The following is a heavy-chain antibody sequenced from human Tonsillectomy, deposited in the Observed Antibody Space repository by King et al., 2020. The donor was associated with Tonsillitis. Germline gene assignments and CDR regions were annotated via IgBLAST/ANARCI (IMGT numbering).Heavy chain of an antibody. V-gene: IGHV3-23*04. Sequence: VQLVESGGGLVQSGGSLRLSCAASGFTFSSYAMRWVRQAPGKGLEWGSAISGSGGNTYYAHSVKGRFTISRDNSKNTLYLQMNSLRAEDTAVYYCAKDPCYSSGLRCFDPRGQGTLGTVSS. CDR3: AKDPCYSSGLRCFDP. J-gene: IGHJ5*02. CDR1: GFTFSSYA. D-gene: IGHD6-25*01. CDR2: ISGSGGNT.